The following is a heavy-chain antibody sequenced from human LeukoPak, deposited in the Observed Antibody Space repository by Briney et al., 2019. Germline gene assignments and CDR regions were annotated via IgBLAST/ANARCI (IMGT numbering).Heavy chain of an antibody. CDR3: ARANPPAISFFDW. D-gene: IGHD3-9*01. V-gene: IGHV3-21*01. CDR2: ISGSSGYI. CDR1: GFTFSGYS. J-gene: IGHJ4*02. Sequence: GGSLTLSCAASGFTFSGYSMNWLRLAPGQGLVGVSSISGSSGYIYYADSVKGRFTISRDKAKNSLDLQMNSLRAEDTAVYYCARANPPAISFFDWWGEGTLVSVSS.